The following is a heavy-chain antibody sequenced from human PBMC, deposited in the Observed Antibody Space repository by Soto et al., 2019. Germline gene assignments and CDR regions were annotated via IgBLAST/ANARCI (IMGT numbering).Heavy chain of an antibody. V-gene: IGHV4-34*01. CDR1: GGSFSGYY. D-gene: IGHD3-22*01. Sequence: SETLSLTCAVYGGSFSGYYCSWIRQTPGKGLEWIGEINHSGSTNYNPYLKSRVTITVDTSKNQFSLKQSYVTTADTAVYYYGRGGYHDSSCYRKFDYWGQGTLVTVSS. J-gene: IGHJ4*02. CDR3: GRGGYHDSSCYRKFDY. CDR2: INHSGST.